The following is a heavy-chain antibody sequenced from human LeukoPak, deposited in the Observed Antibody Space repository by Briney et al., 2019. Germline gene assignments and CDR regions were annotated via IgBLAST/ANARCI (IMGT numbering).Heavy chain of an antibody. CDR1: GFTFSSYA. J-gene: IGHJ4*02. V-gene: IGHV3-64*01. D-gene: IGHD6-19*01. Sequence: GGSLRLSCAASGFTFSSYAMHWVRQAPGKGLEYVSAISSNGGSTYYANSVKGRFTISRDNSKNTLYLQMGSLRAEDMAVYYCARETILAVAGDFWGQGTLVTVSS. CDR2: ISSNGGST. CDR3: ARETILAVAGDF.